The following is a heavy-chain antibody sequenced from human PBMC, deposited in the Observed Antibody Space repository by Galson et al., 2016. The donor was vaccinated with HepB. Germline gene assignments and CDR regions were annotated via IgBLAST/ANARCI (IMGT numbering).Heavy chain of an antibody. CDR3: ARQAAYYDFWSGSYYFDH. V-gene: IGHV3-30*04. CDR1: GFTFSPYA. D-gene: IGHD3-3*01. J-gene: IGHJ4*02. CDR2: ISFDGNNQ. Sequence: SLRLSCAASGFTFSPYAMHWVRQAPGKGLEWAAVISFDGNNQYYADSVKGRFTISRDNSKNTLYLQMNSLRPEDTAVYYCARQAAYYDFWSGSYYFDHWGQGSLVTVSS.